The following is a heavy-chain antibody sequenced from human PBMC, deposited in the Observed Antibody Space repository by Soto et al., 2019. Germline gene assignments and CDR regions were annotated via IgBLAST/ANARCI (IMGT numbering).Heavy chain of an antibody. Sequence: EVQLVESGGGSVKPGGSLRLSCAASGLTFSNVWMTWVRQAPGKGLEWVGRIKSKSDGETADVAAPVKGRYTISRDDSKNTVFLEMNSQKSEDTALYYCAITAMINRASSTSFDYWGQGTQVTVSS. J-gene: IGHJ4*02. CDR1: GLTFSNVW. V-gene: IGHV3-15*01. CDR2: IKSKSDGETA. D-gene: IGHD5-18*01. CDR3: AITAMINRASSTSFDY.